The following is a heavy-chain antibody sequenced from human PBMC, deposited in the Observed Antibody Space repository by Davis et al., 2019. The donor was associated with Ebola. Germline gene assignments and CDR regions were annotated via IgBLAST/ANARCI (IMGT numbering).Heavy chain of an antibody. CDR2: INSDGSST. J-gene: IGHJ4*02. CDR3: AKDLGVGFISVSFDF. D-gene: IGHD3-16*01. Sequence: HTGGSLRLSCAASGFIFNSYWMHWVRQAPGKGLVWVSRINSDGSSTRYADSVKGRFTISRDNSKNTLYLQMNSLRAEDTAIYYCAKDLGVGFISVSFDFWGQGTLVTVSS. CDR1: GFIFNSYW. V-gene: IGHV3-74*01.